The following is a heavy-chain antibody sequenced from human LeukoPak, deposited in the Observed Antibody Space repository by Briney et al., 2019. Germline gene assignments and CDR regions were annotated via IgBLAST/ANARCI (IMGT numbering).Heavy chain of an antibody. CDR1: GGSISSSSYY. D-gene: IGHD6-6*01. Sequence: SETLPLTCTVSGGSISSSSYYWGWIRQPPGKGLEGSGSIYYSGSTYYNPSLKSRVTISVDTSKNQFSLKLSSVTAADTAVYYCARGQSIAARPGRPHGPPYSYYMDVWGKGTTVTVSS. J-gene: IGHJ6*03. V-gene: IGHV4-39*07. CDR2: IYYSGST. CDR3: ARGQSIAARPGRPHGPPYSYYMDV.